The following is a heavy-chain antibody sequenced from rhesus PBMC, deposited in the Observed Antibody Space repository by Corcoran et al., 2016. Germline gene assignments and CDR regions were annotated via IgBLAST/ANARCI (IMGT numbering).Heavy chain of an antibody. Sequence: QVQLQESGPGVVKPSETLSLTCAVSGGSISSGYDWSWIRQPPGKGLEWIGYIYGSSGSTNYNPSLKNRVTISKDASKNQFSLKLSSVTAADTAVYYCATRGEDSHVFDYWGQGVLVTVSS. D-gene: IGHD1-1*01. CDR3: ATRGEDSHVFDY. J-gene: IGHJ4*01. CDR2: IYGSSGST. V-gene: IGHV4-76*01. CDR1: GGSISSGYD.